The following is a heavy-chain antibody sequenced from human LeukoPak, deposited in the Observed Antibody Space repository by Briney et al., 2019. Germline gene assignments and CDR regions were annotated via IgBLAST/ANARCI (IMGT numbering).Heavy chain of an antibody. J-gene: IGHJ4*02. CDR3: FLYDTDY. Sequence: GRSLRLSCAASGFTFDDYAMHWVRQAPGKGLEWVSGISWNSGSIGYADSVKGRFTISRDNSKNTLYLQMNSLRAEDTAVYYCFLYDTDYWGQGTLVTVSS. V-gene: IGHV3-9*01. CDR1: GFTFDDYA. CDR2: ISWNSGSI. D-gene: IGHD3-22*01.